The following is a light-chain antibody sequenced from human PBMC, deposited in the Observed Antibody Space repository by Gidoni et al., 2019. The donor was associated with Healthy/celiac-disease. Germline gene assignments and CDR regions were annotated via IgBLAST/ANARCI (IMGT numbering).Light chain of an antibody. CDR3: QQYNNWPPDT. Sequence: EIVMTQSQATLSVSPGERATLPCRVSHSVSSNLAWYQQKPGQAPRLLIYGASTRATGIPASFSGSGSGTEFTLTISSLLSEDFAVYYCQQYNNWPPDTFGQGTKLEIK. V-gene: IGKV3-15*01. J-gene: IGKJ2*01. CDR1: HSVSSN. CDR2: GAS.